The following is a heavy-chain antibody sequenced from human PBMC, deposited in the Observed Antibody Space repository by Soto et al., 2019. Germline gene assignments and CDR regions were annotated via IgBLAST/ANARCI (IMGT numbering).Heavy chain of an antibody. J-gene: IGHJ4*02. V-gene: IGHV3-11*01. CDR2: ISSSGSTI. CDR1: GFTFSDYY. CDR3: ARYCSSTSCYPDY. Sequence: GGSLRLSCAASGFTFSDYYMSWIRQAPGKGLEWVSYISSSGSTIYYADSVKGRFTISRDNAKNSLYLQMNSLRAEDTAVYYCARYCSSTSCYPDYWGQGTLVTVSS. D-gene: IGHD2-2*01.